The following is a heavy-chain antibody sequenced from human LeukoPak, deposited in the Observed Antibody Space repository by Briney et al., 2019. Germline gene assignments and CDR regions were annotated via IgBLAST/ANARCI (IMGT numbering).Heavy chain of an antibody. CDR3: ASLTSSGDSSGYPERAFDT. Sequence: SQTLSLTCAVSGGSISSGGYSWSWIRQPPGKGLEWIGYIYHSGSTYYNPSLKSRVTISVDRSKNQFSLKLSSVTAADTAVYYCASLTSSGDSSGYPERAFDTWGQGTMVTVSS. D-gene: IGHD3-22*01. CDR1: GGSISSGGYS. J-gene: IGHJ3*02. CDR2: IYHSGST. V-gene: IGHV4-30-2*01.